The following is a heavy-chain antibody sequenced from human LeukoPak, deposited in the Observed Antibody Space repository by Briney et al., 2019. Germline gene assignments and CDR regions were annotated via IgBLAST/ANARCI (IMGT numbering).Heavy chain of an antibody. V-gene: IGHV1-69*06. Sequence: PAASVKVSCKASGGTFSSYAISWVRRAPGQGLEWMGGIIPIFGTANYAQKFQGRVTITADKSTSTAYMELSSLRSEDTAVYYCARARNPYYDILTGYRPYNWFDPWGQGTLVTVSS. CDR3: ARARNPYYDILTGYRPYNWFDP. CDR1: GGTFSSYA. CDR2: IIPIFGTA. D-gene: IGHD3-9*01. J-gene: IGHJ5*02.